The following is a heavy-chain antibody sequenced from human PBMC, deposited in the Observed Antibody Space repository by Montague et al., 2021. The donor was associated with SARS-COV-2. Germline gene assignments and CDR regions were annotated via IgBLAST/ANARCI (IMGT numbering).Heavy chain of an antibody. CDR2: LENNKST. CDR3: ARFPYYYDNWFDP. CDR1: GVAELRRRSE. D-gene: IGHD3-22*01. J-gene: IGHJ5*02. Sequence: TLSLTCTVSGVAELRRRSEEHTSELPSPMYLVCRLLLENNKSTYYNPSLKSRVTISVDTPKNQFSLKLSSVTAADTAVYYCARFPYYYDNWFDPWGQGTLVTVSS. V-gene: IGHV4-30-4*08.